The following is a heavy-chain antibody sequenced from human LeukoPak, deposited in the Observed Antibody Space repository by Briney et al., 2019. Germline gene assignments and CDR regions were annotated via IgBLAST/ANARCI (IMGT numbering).Heavy chain of an antibody. J-gene: IGHJ4*02. CDR1: GYTFTGYY. D-gene: IGHD3-3*01. V-gene: IGHV1-2*02. Sequence: ASVKVSCKASGYTFTGYYMHWVRQAPGQGLEWMGWINPNSGGTNYAQKFQGRVTMTRDTSISTAYMELSRLRAEDTAVYYCAKSSRGGLRCLEWLLYFDYWGQGTLVTVSS. CDR3: AKSSRGGLRCLEWLLYFDY. CDR2: INPNSGGT.